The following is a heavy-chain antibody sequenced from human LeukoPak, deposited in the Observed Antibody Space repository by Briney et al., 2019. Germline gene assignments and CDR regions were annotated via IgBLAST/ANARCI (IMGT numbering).Heavy chain of an antibody. Sequence: SVKVSCKASGGTFSSYAISWVRQAPGQGLEWMGGIIPIFGTANYAQKIQGRVTITTDESTSTAYMELSSLRSEDTAVYYCSRGGSYYSDYYYYYMDVWGKGTTVTVYS. D-gene: IGHD1-26*01. V-gene: IGHV1-69*05. CDR1: GGTFSSYA. J-gene: IGHJ6*03. CDR3: SRGGSYYSDYYYYYMDV. CDR2: IIPIFGTA.